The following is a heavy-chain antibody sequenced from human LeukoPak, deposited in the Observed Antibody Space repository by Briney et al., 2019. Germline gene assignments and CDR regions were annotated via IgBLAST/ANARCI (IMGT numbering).Heavy chain of an antibody. CDR2: IYHSGST. J-gene: IGHJ4*02. D-gene: IGHD5-18*01. CDR3: ARHTGGYTYGLVY. CDR1: GGSISSGSYY. Sequence: SQTLSLTCTVSGGSISSGSYYWSWLRQPPGKGLEWIGTIYHSGSTYYNPSLKSRVTMSVDTSKNQFSLNLSSVTAADTALYYCARHTGGYTYGLVYWGQGTLVTVSS. V-gene: IGHV4-39*01.